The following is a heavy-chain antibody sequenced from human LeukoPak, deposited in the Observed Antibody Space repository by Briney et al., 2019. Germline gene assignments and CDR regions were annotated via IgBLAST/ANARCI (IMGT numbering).Heavy chain of an antibody. J-gene: IGHJ4*02. CDR1: GFIFSNDA. V-gene: IGHV3-33*01. CDR2: IWFDGSNK. CDR3: VRDPSGSGFAFDS. Sequence: GGSLRLSCAASGFIFSNDAMHWVRQAPGKGLEWVAFIWFDGSNKHYADSVKGRFTISRDNSEDTLYLQMNSLRAEDTAAYYCVRDPSGSGFAFDSWGQGALVTVSS. D-gene: IGHD1-1*01.